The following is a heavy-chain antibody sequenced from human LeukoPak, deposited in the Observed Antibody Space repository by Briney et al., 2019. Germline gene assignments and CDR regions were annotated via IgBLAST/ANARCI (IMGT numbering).Heavy chain of an antibody. Sequence: ASVKVSCKASGYTFTGYYMHWVRQAPGQGLEWMRWINPNSGGTNYAQKFQGRVTMTTDTSMSTAYMELSRLRSDDTAVYYCARNLYDSSGFSPDYYYYYYMDVWGKGTTVAISS. CDR2: INPNSGGT. CDR1: GYTFTGYY. J-gene: IGHJ6*03. D-gene: IGHD3-22*01. V-gene: IGHV1-2*02. CDR3: ARNLYDSSGFSPDYYYYYYMDV.